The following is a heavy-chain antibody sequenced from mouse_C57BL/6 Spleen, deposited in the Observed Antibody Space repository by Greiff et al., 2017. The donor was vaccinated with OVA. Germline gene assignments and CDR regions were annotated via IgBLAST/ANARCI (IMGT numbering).Heavy chain of an antibody. D-gene: IGHD1-1*01. CDR3: ARDRGSYGSTAWFAY. Sequence: ESGPGLVKPSQSLSLTCSVTGYSITSGYYWNWIRQFPGNKLEWMGYISYDGSNNYNPSLKNRISITRDTSKNQFFLKLNSVTTKDTATYYCARDRGSYGSTAWFAYWGQGTLVTVSA. CDR1: GYSITSGYY. CDR2: ISYDGSN. V-gene: IGHV3-6*01. J-gene: IGHJ3*01.